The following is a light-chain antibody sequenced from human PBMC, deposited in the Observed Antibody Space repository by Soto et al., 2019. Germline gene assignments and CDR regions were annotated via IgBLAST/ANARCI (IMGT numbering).Light chain of an antibody. CDR1: SSNSGYNY. Sequence: QSVLTQPPSVSAAPGQKVTISCSGSSSNSGYNYVSWYQQHPRTAPKLLICDNNKRPSGIPDRFSCSKSGTSVTLGITVLQTEDEADYYCGTWDSSMSAVVFGGGTKVTVL. V-gene: IGLV1-51*01. CDR3: GTWDSSMSAVV. J-gene: IGLJ2*01. CDR2: DNN.